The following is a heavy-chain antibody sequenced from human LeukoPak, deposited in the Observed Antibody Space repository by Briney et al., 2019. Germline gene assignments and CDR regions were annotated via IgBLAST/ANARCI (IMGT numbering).Heavy chain of an antibody. Sequence: PGGSLRLSCAASGFTFSSYDMHWVRQAPGKGLDWVAFIWYDGSNKYHTDSVKGRFTISRDNSKNTLYLQMNSLRVEDTAVYYCARGDWGMYYFDYWGQGTLVTVSS. J-gene: IGHJ4*02. CDR2: IWYDGSNK. D-gene: IGHD7-27*01. CDR3: ARGDWGMYYFDY. V-gene: IGHV3-30*02. CDR1: GFTFSSYD.